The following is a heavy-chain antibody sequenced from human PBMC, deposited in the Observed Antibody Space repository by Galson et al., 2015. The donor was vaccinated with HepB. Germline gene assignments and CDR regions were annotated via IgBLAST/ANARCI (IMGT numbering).Heavy chain of an antibody. D-gene: IGHD3-10*01. CDR3: ARERASGLYGPFDI. CDR2: ISGSGDST. V-gene: IGHV3-23*01. J-gene: IGHJ3*02. CDR1: GFTFRSYA. Sequence: SLRLSCAASGFTFRSYAMSWVRQAPGKGLEWISTISGSGDSTYYADSVKGRFTISRDNSKNTLDLQMSSLRAEDMAIYYCARERASGLYGPFDIWGQGTMVTVSS.